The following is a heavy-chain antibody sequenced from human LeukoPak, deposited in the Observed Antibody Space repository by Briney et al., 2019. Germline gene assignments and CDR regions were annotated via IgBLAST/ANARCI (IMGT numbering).Heavy chain of an antibody. CDR3: AKGAKRLGYCSGGTCYSNYDYYYMDV. D-gene: IGHD2-15*01. Sequence: GGSLRLSCAASGFTFSSYGMHWVRQAPGKGLEWVTLISYDGPIKYYADSVKGRFTISRDNSKNTLYLQMNSLRAEDTAVYYCAKGAKRLGYCSGGTCYSNYDYYYMDVWGKGTTVTISS. V-gene: IGHV3-30*18. CDR2: ISYDGPIK. J-gene: IGHJ6*03. CDR1: GFTFSSYG.